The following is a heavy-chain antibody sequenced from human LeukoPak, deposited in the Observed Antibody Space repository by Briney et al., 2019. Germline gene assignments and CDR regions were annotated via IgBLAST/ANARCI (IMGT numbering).Heavy chain of an antibody. V-gene: IGHV3-23*01. D-gene: IGHD3-3*01. Sequence: GGSLRLSCAASGFTFSSYAMSWVRQAPGKGLEWVSTISGTGGSTYYADSVKGRFTISRDNSKNTLYLQMNSLRAEDTAVYYCARAYYDFWSGPLQYYYYGMDVWGQGTTVTVSS. CDR2: ISGTGGST. CDR1: GFTFSSYA. J-gene: IGHJ6*02. CDR3: ARAYYDFWSGPLQYYYYGMDV.